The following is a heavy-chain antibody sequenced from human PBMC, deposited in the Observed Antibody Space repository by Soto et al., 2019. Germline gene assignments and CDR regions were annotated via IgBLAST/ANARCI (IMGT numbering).Heavy chain of an antibody. CDR2: ISAYNGNT. J-gene: IGHJ3*02. CDR3: ARRYSSSWYEAFDI. CDR1: GYTFTSYG. V-gene: IGHV1-18*01. D-gene: IGHD6-13*01. Sequence: ASVKVSCKASGYTFTSYGFSWVRQAPGQGLEWMGWISAYNGNTNYAQKLQGRVTMTTDTSTSTAYMELRSLRSDDTAVYYCARRYSSSWYEAFDIWGQGTMVTVSS.